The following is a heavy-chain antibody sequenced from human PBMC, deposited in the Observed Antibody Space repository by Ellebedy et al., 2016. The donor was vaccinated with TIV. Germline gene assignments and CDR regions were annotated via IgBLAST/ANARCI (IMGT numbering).Heavy chain of an antibody. CDR3: ARTFLSYFFDY. Sequence: GESLKISCAASGFTFSSYGMHWVRQTPGRGLEWVAFMSYDGSEKSYADSVKGRFTISRDNSKNTLYLHMDSLRPEDTAVYSCARTFLSYFFDYWGQGTLVSVSS. CDR2: MSYDGSEK. CDR1: GFTFSSYG. J-gene: IGHJ4*02. V-gene: IGHV3-30*03. D-gene: IGHD3-16*02.